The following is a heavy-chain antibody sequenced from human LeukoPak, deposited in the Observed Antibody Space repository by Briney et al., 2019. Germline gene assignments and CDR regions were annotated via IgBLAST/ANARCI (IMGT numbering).Heavy chain of an antibody. D-gene: IGHD2-2*01. Sequence: GGSLRLSCAASGFTFSSYSMNWVRQAPGKGLEWVSSISSSSSYIYYADSVKGRFTISRDNAKNSLYLQMNSLRAEDTAVYYCAGRPSDCSSTSCSRDYWGQGTLVTVSS. J-gene: IGHJ4*02. CDR3: AGRPSDCSSTSCSRDY. CDR1: GFTFSSYS. CDR2: ISSSSSYI. V-gene: IGHV3-21*01.